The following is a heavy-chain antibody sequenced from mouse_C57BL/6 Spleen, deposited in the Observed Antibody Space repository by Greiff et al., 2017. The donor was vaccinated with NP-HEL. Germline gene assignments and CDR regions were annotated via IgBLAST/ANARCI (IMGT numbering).Heavy chain of an antibody. CDR3: ARDRAHYYGSSPFAY. J-gene: IGHJ3*01. CDR1: GFTFSSYA. V-gene: IGHV5-4*01. Sequence: EVQGVESGGGLVKPGGSLKLSCAASGFTFSSYAMSWVRQTPEKRLEWVATISDGGSYTYYPDNVKGRFTISRDNAKNNRYLQMSHLKSEDTAMYYCARDRAHYYGSSPFAYWGQGTLVTVSA. D-gene: IGHD1-1*01. CDR2: ISDGGSYT.